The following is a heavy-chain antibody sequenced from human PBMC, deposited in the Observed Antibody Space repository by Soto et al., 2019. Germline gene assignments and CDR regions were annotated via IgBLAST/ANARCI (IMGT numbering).Heavy chain of an antibody. Sequence: EVQLVESGGGLVQPGGSLRLSCAASGLTVSSNYMSWVRQAPGKGLEWVSVIYSGGSTYYADSVKGRFTISRDNSKNTLYLQMNSLRAEDTAVYYCARDSVEGHSYYYYGMDVWGQGTTVTVSS. CDR2: IYSGGST. J-gene: IGHJ6*02. CDR3: ARDSVEGHSYYYYGMDV. V-gene: IGHV3-66*01. CDR1: GLTVSSNY.